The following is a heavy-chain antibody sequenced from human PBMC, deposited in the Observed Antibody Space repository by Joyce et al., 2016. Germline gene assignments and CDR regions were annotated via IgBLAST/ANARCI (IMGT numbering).Heavy chain of an antibody. CDR3: ARSRALDGITPDY. CDR2: IYASPSGMI. CDR1: GFTFGSYS. J-gene: IGHJ4*02. V-gene: IGHV3-48*02. Sequence: EVQLVESGGGLVQSGGSLRLSCAASGFTFGSYSMNWLRQAPGKGLEWVSFIYASPSGMIKYAEFVKGRFTISRDNGRDSLYLQMNSLSDEDTAVYYCARSRALDGITPDYWGQGTLVTVSS. D-gene: IGHD1-14*01.